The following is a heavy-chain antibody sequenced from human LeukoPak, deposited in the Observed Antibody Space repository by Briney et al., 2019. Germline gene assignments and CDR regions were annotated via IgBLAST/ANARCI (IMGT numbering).Heavy chain of an antibody. CDR2: ISAYNGNT. D-gene: IGHD5-18*01. CDR3: ARGRRGYSYGYYYYYYMDV. Sequence: RASVKVSCKASGYTFTGYGISWVRQAPGQGLEWMGWISAYNGNTNYAQKLQGRVTMTTDTSTSTAYMELRSLRSDDTAVYYCARGRRGYSYGYYYYYYMDVWGKGTTVTVSS. V-gene: IGHV1-18*01. J-gene: IGHJ6*03. CDR1: GYTFTGYG.